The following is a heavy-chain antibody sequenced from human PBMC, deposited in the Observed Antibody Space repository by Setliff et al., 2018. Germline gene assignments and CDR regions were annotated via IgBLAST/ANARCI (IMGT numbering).Heavy chain of an antibody. D-gene: IGHD3-10*01. CDR3: FGAGTCSY. Sequence: GGSLRLSCVASGFTFADYGLNWVRQGPGKGLEWVSGVEWNGGGTSYVDSVKGRFTISRDNAKNSLSLQMNSLRTEDTAVYYCFGAGTCSYWGQGTQVTVSS. V-gene: IGHV3-20*04. CDR2: VEWNGGGT. CDR1: GFTFADYG. J-gene: IGHJ4*02.